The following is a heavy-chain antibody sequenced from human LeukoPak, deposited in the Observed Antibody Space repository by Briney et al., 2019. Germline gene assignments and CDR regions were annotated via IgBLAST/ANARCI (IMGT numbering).Heavy chain of an antibody. Sequence: PSQTLSLTCTVSGGSISSGGYYWSWIRQHPGKGLEWIGYIYYSGSTYYNPSLKSRVTISVDTSKNQFSPKLSSVTAADTAVYYCAREDGTDYYDNSYYFDYWGQGTLVTVSS. CDR2: IYYSGST. J-gene: IGHJ4*02. V-gene: IGHV4-31*03. CDR3: AREDGTDYYDNSYYFDY. D-gene: IGHD3-22*01. CDR1: GGSISSGGYY.